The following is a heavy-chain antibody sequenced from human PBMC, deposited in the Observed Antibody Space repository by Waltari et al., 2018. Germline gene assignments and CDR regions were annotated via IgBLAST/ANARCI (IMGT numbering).Heavy chain of an antibody. V-gene: IGHV4-59*01. CDR2: IYYSGST. Sequence: QVQLQASGPGLVKPSETLSLPCTVSGGSISSYYWRWIRQPPGKGLEWIGYIYYSGSTNYNPSLKSRVTISVDTSKNQFSLKLSSVTAADTAVYYCARIEWPDAFDIWGQGTMVTVSS. J-gene: IGHJ3*02. CDR3: ARIEWPDAFDI. D-gene: IGHD3-3*01. CDR1: GGSISSYY.